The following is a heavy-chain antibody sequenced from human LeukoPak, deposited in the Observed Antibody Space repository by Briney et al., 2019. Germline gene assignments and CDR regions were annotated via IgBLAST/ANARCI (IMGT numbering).Heavy chain of an antibody. Sequence: ASVKVSCKASGYTFTGCFIHYVRQAPGQGLEWMGWIDPNSDNIRYSEAFKDRVTMTRDTSTNTAYMELSWLRSDDTAVYYCARSAYNYGYVYFDNWGQGTLVIVSS. CDR3: ARSAYNYGYVYFDN. D-gene: IGHD5-18*01. V-gene: IGHV1-2*02. CDR2: IDPNSDNI. CDR1: GYTFTGCF. J-gene: IGHJ4*02.